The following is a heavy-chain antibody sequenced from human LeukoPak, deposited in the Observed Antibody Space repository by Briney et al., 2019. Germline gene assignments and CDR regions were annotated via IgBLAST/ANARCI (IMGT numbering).Heavy chain of an antibody. V-gene: IGHV3-23*01. CDR1: GFGFGIFA. CDR3: VKDRTPDGFHSNDL. CDR2: IFGNGAGI. J-gene: IGHJ5*02. Sequence: GGSLRLSCAASGFGFGIFAMNWVRQAPGKGLEWVSVIFGNGAGIQYADSVKGRFSISRDNSENVLFLQMNSLRAEDTAVYYCVKDRTPDGFHSNDLWGQGTLVTVSS. D-gene: IGHD5-24*01.